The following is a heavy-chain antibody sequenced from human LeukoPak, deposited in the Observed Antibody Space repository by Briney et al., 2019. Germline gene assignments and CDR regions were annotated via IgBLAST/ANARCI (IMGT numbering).Heavy chain of an antibody. CDR1: GGSISSGGYS. CDR2: IYYSGST. V-gene: IGHV4-31*11. Sequence: SGTLSLTCAVSGGSISSGGYSWSWIRQHPGKGLEWIGYIYYSGSTYYNPSLKSRVTISVDTSKNQFSLKLSSVTAADTAVYYCARGLQLLYYDYWGQGTLVTVSS. J-gene: IGHJ4*02. CDR3: ARGLQLLYYDY. D-gene: IGHD5-18*01.